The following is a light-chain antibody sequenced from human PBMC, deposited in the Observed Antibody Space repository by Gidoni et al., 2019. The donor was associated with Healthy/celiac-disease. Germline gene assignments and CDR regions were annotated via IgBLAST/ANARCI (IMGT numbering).Light chain of an antibody. J-gene: IGLJ2*01. Sequence: QSVLTQPPSVSVAPGQRVTISCTGSSSNIGAGYDLHWYQQLPGTAPKLLIYANNNRPSGVPDRFSGSKSGTSASLAITGLQAEDEADYYCQSYDSSLSVVFGGGTKLTVL. V-gene: IGLV1-40*01. CDR3: QSYDSSLSVV. CDR1: SSNIGAGYD. CDR2: ANN.